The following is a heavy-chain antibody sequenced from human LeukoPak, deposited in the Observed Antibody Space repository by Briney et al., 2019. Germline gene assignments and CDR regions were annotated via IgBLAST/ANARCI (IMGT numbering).Heavy chain of an antibody. Sequence: GGSLRLSCTGSGFTFSNYWMSWVRQAPGKGLEWVGRIKSKTDGGTTDYAAPVKGRFTISRDDSKNTLYLQMNSLKTEDTAVYYCTTGATYYYGSGSYVFYWGQGTLVTVSS. J-gene: IGHJ4*02. CDR1: GFTFSNYW. D-gene: IGHD3-10*01. V-gene: IGHV3-15*01. CDR2: IKSKTDGGTT. CDR3: TTGATYYYGSGSYVFY.